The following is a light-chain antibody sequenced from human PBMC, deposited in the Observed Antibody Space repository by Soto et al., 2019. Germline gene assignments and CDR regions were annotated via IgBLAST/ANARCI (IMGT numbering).Light chain of an antibody. CDR2: ANT. CDR3: QSYDSSLSGYV. Sequence: QSVLTQPPSVSGAPGQRVTISCTGSSSNIGAGYDVHWYQQLPGTAPKLLIYANTNRPSGVPDRFSGSKSDTSASLAITGLRAEDEADYYCQSYDSSLSGYVFGTGTQLTVL. J-gene: IGLJ1*01. V-gene: IGLV1-40*01. CDR1: SSNIGAGYD.